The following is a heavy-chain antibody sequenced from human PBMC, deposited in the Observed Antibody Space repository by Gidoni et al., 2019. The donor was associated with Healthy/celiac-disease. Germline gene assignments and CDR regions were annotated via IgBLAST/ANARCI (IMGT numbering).Heavy chain of an antibody. CDR3: AKDYYDSSGYYARVGAFDI. J-gene: IGHJ3*02. D-gene: IGHD3-22*01. V-gene: IGHV3-23*01. CDR2: IRGSGGST. Sequence: EVQLLESGGGLVQPGGSLRLSCAASGFTFSSYALSWVRQAPGHGREWVSAIRGSGGSTYYADSVKGRFTISRDNSKNTLYLQMNSLGAEDTAVYYCAKDYYDSSGYYARVGAFDIWGQGTMVTVSS. CDR1: GFTFSSYA.